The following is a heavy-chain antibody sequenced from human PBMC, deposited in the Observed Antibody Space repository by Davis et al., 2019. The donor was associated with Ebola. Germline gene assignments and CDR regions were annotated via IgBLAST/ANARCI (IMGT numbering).Heavy chain of an antibody. D-gene: IGHD6-13*01. J-gene: IGHJ4*02. CDR1: KFTFSNYT. CDR3: ARDGGGSSSSDY. CDR2: ISSSSNYI. Sequence: GESLKISCAASKFTFSNYTMNWVRQAPGKGLEWVSFISSSSNYINYADSVKGRFTISRDNAKNSLYLQMNSLRAEDTAVYYCARDGGGSSSSDYWGQGTLVTVSS. V-gene: IGHV3-21*01.